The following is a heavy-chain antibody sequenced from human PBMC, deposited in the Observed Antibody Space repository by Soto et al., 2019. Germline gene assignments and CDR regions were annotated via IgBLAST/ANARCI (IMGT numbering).Heavy chain of an antibody. CDR3: TTGVETTVTAYAFDI. CDR2: IKSKTDGGTT. J-gene: IGHJ3*02. CDR1: GFTFSNAW. D-gene: IGHD4-4*01. V-gene: IGHV3-15*01. Sequence: GGSLRLSCAASGFTFSNAWMSWVRQAPGKGLEWVGRIKSKTDGGTTDYAAPVKGRFTISRDDSKNTLYLQMNSLKTEDTAVYYCTTGVETTVTAYAFDIWGQGTMVTVSS.